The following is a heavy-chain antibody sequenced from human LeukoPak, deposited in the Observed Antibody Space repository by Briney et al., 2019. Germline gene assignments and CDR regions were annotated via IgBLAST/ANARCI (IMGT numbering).Heavy chain of an antibody. Sequence: GGCLRLSCAASGFTFSSYAMHWVRQAPGKGLEWVAVISYDGSNKYYADSVKGRFTISRDNSKNTLYLQMSSLRAEDTAVYYCARDQSSSSPFDYWGQGTLVTVSS. CDR3: ARDQSSSSPFDY. J-gene: IGHJ4*02. CDR2: ISYDGSNK. D-gene: IGHD6-6*01. V-gene: IGHV3-30*04. CDR1: GFTFSSYA.